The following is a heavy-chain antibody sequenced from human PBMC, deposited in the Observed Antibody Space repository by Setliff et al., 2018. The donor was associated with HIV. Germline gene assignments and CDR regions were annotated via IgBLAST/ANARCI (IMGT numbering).Heavy chain of an antibody. V-gene: IGHV4-59*11. Sequence: SETLSLTCTVSGASISSHYWSWIRQSPGRELEWIGYIYSTGSTNYNPSLQSRVSISMDASKNKFSLKVTSVTSADTAVYYCAKGAGFYGDYAFDYWGQGHLVTVSS. CDR2: IYSTGST. J-gene: IGHJ4*02. CDR1: GASISSHY. D-gene: IGHD4-17*01. CDR3: AKGAGFYGDYAFDY.